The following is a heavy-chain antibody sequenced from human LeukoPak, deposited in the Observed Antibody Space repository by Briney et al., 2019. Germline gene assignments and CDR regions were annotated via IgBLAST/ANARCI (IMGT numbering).Heavy chain of an antibody. Sequence: ASVKVSCKASGYTFTSYGISWVRQAPGQGLEWMGWISAYNGNTNCAQKLQGRVTMTTDTSTSTAYMELRSLRSDDTAVYYCARDRLYYYGSGSYYTDYFDYWGQGTLVTVSS. CDR2: ISAYNGNT. D-gene: IGHD3-10*01. V-gene: IGHV1-18*01. CDR3: ARDRLYYYGSGSYYTDYFDY. CDR1: GYTFTSYG. J-gene: IGHJ4*02.